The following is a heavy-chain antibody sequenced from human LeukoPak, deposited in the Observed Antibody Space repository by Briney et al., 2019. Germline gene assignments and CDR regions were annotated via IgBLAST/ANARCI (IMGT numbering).Heavy chain of an antibody. Sequence: GASVKVSCKASGYTFTGYYMHWVRQAPGQGLEWMGWIDPNSGGTNYAQKFQGRVTMTRDTSISTAYMELSRLRSDDTAVYYCAVVGIVVVTAINYWGQGTLVTVSS. D-gene: IGHD2-21*02. J-gene: IGHJ4*02. V-gene: IGHV1-2*02. CDR2: IDPNSGGT. CDR3: AVVGIVVVTAINY. CDR1: GYTFTGYY.